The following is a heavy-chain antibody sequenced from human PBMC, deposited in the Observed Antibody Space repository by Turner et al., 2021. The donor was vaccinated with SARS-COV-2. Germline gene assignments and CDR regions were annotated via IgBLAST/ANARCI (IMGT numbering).Heavy chain of an antibody. CDR3: ARPIPSYSSGWYGCYFDY. CDR1: GFTFSGYG. V-gene: IGHV3-33*01. D-gene: IGHD6-19*01. J-gene: IGHJ4*02. CDR2: IWYDGSNK. Sequence: VQLVESGGVVVQPGRPLIRSCAAHGFTFSGYGMHWVRQAPGKGLEWVAFIWYDGSNKYYADSVKGRFTISRDKSKNTLYLQMNSLRAEDTAVYYCARPIPSYSSGWYGCYFDYWGQGTLVTVSS.